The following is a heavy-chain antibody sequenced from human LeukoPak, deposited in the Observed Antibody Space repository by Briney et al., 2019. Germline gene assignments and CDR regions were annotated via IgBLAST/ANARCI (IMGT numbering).Heavy chain of an antibody. CDR2: INHSGST. D-gene: IGHD2-15*01. V-gene: IGHV4-34*01. CDR1: GGSFSGYY. J-gene: IGHJ4*02. CDR3: ARSSSGGSQLGNY. Sequence: PSETLSLTCAVYGGSFSGYYWSWIRQPPGKGLEWIGEINHSGSTNYNPSLKSRVTISADTSKNQFSLKLSSVTAADTAVYYCARSSSGGSQLGNYWGQGTLVTVSS.